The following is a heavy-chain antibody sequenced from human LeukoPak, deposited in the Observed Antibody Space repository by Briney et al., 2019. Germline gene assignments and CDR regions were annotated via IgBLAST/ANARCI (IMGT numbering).Heavy chain of an antibody. CDR3: ARDLRSGDSSGYYMVVYGDY. D-gene: IGHD3-22*01. Sequence: GASVKVSCKTSGYTFTSYYIHWVRQAPGQGLEWMGIINPSGGSTSYAQKFQGRVTMTRDTSTSTVYMELSSLRSEDTAVYYCARDLRSGDSSGYYMVVYGDYWGQGTLATVSS. CDR1: GYTFTSYY. V-gene: IGHV1-46*01. CDR2: INPSGGST. J-gene: IGHJ4*02.